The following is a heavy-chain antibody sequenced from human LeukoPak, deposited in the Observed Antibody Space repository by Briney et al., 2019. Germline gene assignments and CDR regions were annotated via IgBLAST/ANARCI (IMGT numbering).Heavy chain of an antibody. CDR1: GFTVSTNY. V-gene: IGHV3-53*01. Sequence: PGGSLRLSCAASGFTVSTNYMNWVRQAPGKGLEWVSVIYSGGSTYYADSVKGRFTISRDNSKNTLYLQMNSLRAEDTAVYYCARDIGGASFDYWGQGALVTVSS. J-gene: IGHJ4*02. D-gene: IGHD1-26*01. CDR3: ARDIGGASFDY. CDR2: IYSGGST.